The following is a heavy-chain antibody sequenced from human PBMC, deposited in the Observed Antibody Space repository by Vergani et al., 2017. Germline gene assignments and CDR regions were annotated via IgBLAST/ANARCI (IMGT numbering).Heavy chain of an antibody. J-gene: IGHJ4*02. CDR1: GGSFSGYY. Sequence: QVQLQQWGAGLLKPSETLSLTCAVYGGSFSGYYWGWIRQPPGKGLEWIGSFYFIGSTYYNPSIKSRVTISVDTSKNQFSLKLSSVTAADTAVYYCARDSTHLYSSGLFDYWGQGTLVTVSS. CDR2: FYFIGST. V-gene: IGHV4-34*01. CDR3: ARDSTHLYSSGLFDY. D-gene: IGHD6-19*01.